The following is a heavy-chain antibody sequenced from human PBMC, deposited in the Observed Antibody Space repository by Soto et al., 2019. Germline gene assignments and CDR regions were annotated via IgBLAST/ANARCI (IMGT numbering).Heavy chain of an antibody. CDR2: INHSGST. CDR1: GGSFSGYY. J-gene: IGHJ4*02. D-gene: IGHD6-13*01. V-gene: IGHV4-34*01. CDR3: ARERKAAGTN. Sequence: SETLSLTCAVYGGSFSGYYWSWIRQPPGKGLEWIGEINHSGSTNYNPSLKSRVTISVDTSKNQFSLKLSSVTAADTAVYYCARERKAAGTNWGQGTLVTVSS.